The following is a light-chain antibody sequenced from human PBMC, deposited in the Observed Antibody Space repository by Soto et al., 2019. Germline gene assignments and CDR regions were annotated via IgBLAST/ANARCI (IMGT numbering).Light chain of an antibody. CDR2: GAS. J-gene: IGKJ1*01. V-gene: IGKV3-20*01. CDR3: EQYGSSPWT. Sequence: EIVLTQSPGTLSLSPGERATLSCRASQSVSSSYLAWYQQKPGQAPRPLIYGASSRATGIPDRLSGSGSGADFTLTISRPAPEDFAVYYCEQYGSSPWTFGQGTKVEIK. CDR1: QSVSSSY.